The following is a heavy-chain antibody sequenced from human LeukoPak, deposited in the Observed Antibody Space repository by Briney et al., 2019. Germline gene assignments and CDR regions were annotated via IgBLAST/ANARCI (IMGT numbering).Heavy chain of an antibody. Sequence: GESLKISCKGSGYSFTNYWIGWVRQMPGKGLEWMGIIYPGDSDTKYSPSFQGQVTISADKSISTAYLRWSSLKASDTAMYYCARRGDYYGSGSYDFDCWGQGTLVTVSS. CDR3: ARRGDYYGSGSYDFDC. V-gene: IGHV5-51*01. J-gene: IGHJ4*02. CDR2: IYPGDSDT. D-gene: IGHD3-10*01. CDR1: GYSFTNYW.